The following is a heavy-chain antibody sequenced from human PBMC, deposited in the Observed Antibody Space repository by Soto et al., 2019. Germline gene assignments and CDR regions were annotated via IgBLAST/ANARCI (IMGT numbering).Heavy chain of an antibody. J-gene: IGHJ4*02. V-gene: IGHV3-15*07. D-gene: IGHD5-18*01. CDR1: GVTLSNVW. Sequence: EVHLAESGGGLVEPGGSLRLSCAVSGVTLSNVWMNWVRQAPGKGPEWVGRIKSKTDGGTVEYAAPVKDRFTISRDVSENTLYLQMNSLKTEDTAVYYCSHGYYQYFESWGQGTLVTVSS. CDR2: IKSKTDGGTV. CDR3: SHGYYQYFES.